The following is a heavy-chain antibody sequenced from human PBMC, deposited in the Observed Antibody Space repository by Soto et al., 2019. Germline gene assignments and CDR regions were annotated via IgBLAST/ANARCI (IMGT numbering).Heavy chain of an antibody. V-gene: IGHV1-69*12. CDR3: ASVLELHYYYGMDV. J-gene: IGHJ6*02. Sequence: QVQMVKSGAEVKKPGSSVKVSCKASGGTFRSYAISWVRQAPGQGLEWMGGIIPIFGTADYAQKFQGRVTITADESTSTAYMELSTLRSEDTAVYYCASVLELHYYYGMDVWGQGTTVTVSS. D-gene: IGHD1-7*01. CDR2: IIPIFGTA. CDR1: GGTFRSYA.